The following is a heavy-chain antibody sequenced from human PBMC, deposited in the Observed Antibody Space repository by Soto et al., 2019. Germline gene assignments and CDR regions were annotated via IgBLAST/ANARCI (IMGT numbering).Heavy chain of an antibody. D-gene: IGHD5-12*01. V-gene: IGHV3-30*18. J-gene: IGHJ4*02. CDR3: AKSPGYPVHFDY. CDR2: ISYDGSNK. CDR1: GFTFSSYG. Sequence: QVQLVESGGGVVQPGRSLRLSCAASGFTFSSYGMHWVRQAPGKGLEWVAVISYDGSNKYYADSVKGRFTISRDNSKNTLYLQMNSLRAEDTAVYYCAKSPGYPVHFDYWGQGTLVTVSS.